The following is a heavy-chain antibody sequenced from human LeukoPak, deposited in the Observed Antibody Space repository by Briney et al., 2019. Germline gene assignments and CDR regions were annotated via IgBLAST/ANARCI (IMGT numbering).Heavy chain of an antibody. CDR2: IIPILGIA. CDR3: ARDKGGDGYNKSPGYYYYGMDV. D-gene: IGHD2-21*01. J-gene: IGHJ6*02. Sequence: GASVKVSCKASGYTFTSYGISWVRQAPGQGGEGMGRIIPILGIANYAQKFQGRVTITADKSTSTAYMELSSLRSEDTAVYYCARDKGGDGYNKSPGYYYYGMDVWGQGTTVTVSS. CDR1: GYTFTSYG. V-gene: IGHV1-69*04.